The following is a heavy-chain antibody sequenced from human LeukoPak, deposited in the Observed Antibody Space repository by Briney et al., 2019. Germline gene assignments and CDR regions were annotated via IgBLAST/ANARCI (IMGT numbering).Heavy chain of an antibody. D-gene: IGHD4-17*01. CDR1: GYSISSGYY. CDR3: ARAYGYYYYMDV. Sequence: PSETLSLTCAVSGYSISSGYYWGWIRQPPGKGLEGIGFIYNSGNTWYSPSLKSRVTISVDTSKNQVSLKLTSVTAADTAVYYCARAYGYYYYMDVWGKGTTVTVSS. CDR2: IYNSGNT. V-gene: IGHV4-38-2*01. J-gene: IGHJ6*03.